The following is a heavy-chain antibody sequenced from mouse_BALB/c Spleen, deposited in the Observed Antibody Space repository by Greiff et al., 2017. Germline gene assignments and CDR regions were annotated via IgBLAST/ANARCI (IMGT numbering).Heavy chain of an antibody. D-gene: IGHD2-3*01. CDR1: GFNIKDTY. CDR2: IDPANGNT. CDR3: ARWLLRAYAMDD. V-gene: IGHV14-3*02. Sequence: VQLKQSGAELVKPGASVKLSCTASGFNIKDTYMHWVKQRPEQGLEWIGRIDPANGNTKYDPKFQGKATITADTSSNTAYLQLSSLTSEDTAVYYCARWLLRAYAMDDWGQGTSVTVSS. J-gene: IGHJ4*01.